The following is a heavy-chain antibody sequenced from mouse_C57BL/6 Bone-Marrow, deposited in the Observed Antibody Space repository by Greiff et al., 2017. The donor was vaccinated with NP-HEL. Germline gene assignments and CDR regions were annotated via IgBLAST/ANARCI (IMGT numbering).Heavy chain of an antibody. V-gene: IGHV1-80*01. CDR1: GYAFSSYW. J-gene: IGHJ3*01. CDR3: ARYDYDGGFAY. CDR2: IYPGDGDT. Sequence: VQLQQSGAELVKPGASVKISCKASGYAFSSYWMNWVKPRPGKGLEWIGQIYPGDGDTNYNGKFKGKATLTADKSSSTAYMQLSSLTSEDSAVYFCARYDYDGGFAYWGQGTLVTVSA. D-gene: IGHD2-4*01.